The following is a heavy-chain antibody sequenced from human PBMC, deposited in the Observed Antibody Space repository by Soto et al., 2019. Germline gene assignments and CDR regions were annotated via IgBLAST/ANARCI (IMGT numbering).Heavy chain of an antibody. V-gene: IGHV4-34*01. J-gene: IGHJ5*02. Sequence: PSETPSLTCAVYGGFLSESYWTWIRQPPGKGLEWIGEINHVGGTNYNPSLKSRVTMSVDTSQNQFSLRLISVTAADTAMYFCVRIFYQLPSPLLLLAPRGQRTPVTFSS. D-gene: IGHD2-15*01. CDR2: INHVGGT. CDR1: GGFLSESY. CDR3: VRIFYQLPSPLLLLAP.